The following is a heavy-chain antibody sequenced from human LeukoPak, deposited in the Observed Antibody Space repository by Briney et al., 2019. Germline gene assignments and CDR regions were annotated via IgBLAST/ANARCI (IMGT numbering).Heavy chain of an antibody. J-gene: IGHJ4*02. D-gene: IGHD6-6*01. Sequence: SETLSLTCAVYGGSFIGYYWSWIRQPPGKGLEGIGEINHSGSTNYNPSLKSRVTISVDTSKNQFSLQLSSVTAADTAVYYCARGATAARRYFDYWGQGTLVTVSS. V-gene: IGHV4-34*01. CDR1: GGSFIGYY. CDR2: INHSGST. CDR3: ARGATAARRYFDY.